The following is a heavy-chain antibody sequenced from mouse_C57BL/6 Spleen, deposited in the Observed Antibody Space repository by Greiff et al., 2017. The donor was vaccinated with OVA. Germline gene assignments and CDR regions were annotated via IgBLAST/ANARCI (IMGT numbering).Heavy chain of an antibody. V-gene: IGHV3-6*01. CDR3: ARGGTVVGAMDY. D-gene: IGHD1-1*01. CDR1: GYSITSGYY. CDR2: ISYDGSN. J-gene: IGHJ4*01. Sequence: EVKLMESGPGLVKPSQSLSLTCSVTGYSITSGYYWNWIRQFPGNKLEWMGYISYDGSNNYNPSLKNRISITRDTSKNQFFLKLNSVTTEDTATYYCARGGTVVGAMDYWGQGTSVTVSS.